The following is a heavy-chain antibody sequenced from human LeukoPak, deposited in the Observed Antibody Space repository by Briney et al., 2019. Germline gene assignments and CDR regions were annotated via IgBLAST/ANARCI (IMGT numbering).Heavy chain of an antibody. Sequence: YXWSWIRQPPXXGLEWXGYIYYSGSTNYNPSLKSRVTISVDTSKNQFSLKLSSVTAADTAVYYCARGVNAASPYWFDPWGQGTLVTVSS. CDR2: IYYSGST. J-gene: IGHJ5*02. CDR1: YX. D-gene: IGHD1-1*01. CDR3: ARGVNAASPYWFDP. V-gene: IGHV4-59*08.